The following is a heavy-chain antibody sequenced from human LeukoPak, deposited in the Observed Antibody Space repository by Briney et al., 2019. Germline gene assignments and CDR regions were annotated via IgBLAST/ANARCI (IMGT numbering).Heavy chain of an antibody. CDR2: IYTSGST. J-gene: IGHJ4*02. V-gene: IGHV4-4*07. CDR1: GGSISSYY. CDR3: ARAGDSSGYEYYFDY. Sequence: SETLSLTCTVSGGSISSYYWSWIRQPAGKGLEWIGCIYTSGSTNYNPSLKSRATMSVDMSTNQFSLKLSSVTAADTAVYYCARAGDSSGYEYYFDYWGQGTLVTVSS. D-gene: IGHD3-22*01.